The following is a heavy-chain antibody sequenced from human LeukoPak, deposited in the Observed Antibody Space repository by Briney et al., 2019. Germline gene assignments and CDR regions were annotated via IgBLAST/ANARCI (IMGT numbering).Heavy chain of an antibody. D-gene: IGHD3-22*01. CDR2: IIPIFGTA. CDR3: ARVDYYDSSGYPAYFDY. Sequence: SVRVSCKASGGTFSSYAISWVRQAPGQGLEWMGGIIPIFGTANYAQKFQGRVTITADESTSTAYMELSSLRSEDTAVYYCARVDYYDSSGYPAYFDYWGQGTLVTVSS. J-gene: IGHJ4*02. V-gene: IGHV1-69*01. CDR1: GGTFSSYA.